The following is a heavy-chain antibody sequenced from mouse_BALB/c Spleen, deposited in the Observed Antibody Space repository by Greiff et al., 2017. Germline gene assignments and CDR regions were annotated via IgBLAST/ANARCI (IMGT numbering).Heavy chain of an antibody. D-gene: IGHD2-3*01. Sequence: DVMLVESGGGLVQPGGSLKLSCAASGFTFSSYGMSWVRQTPDKRLELVATINSNGGSTYYPDSVKGRFTISRDNAKNTLYLQMSSLKSEDTAMYYCARDYDGYYDYWGQGTTLTVAS. V-gene: IGHV5-6-3*01. J-gene: IGHJ2*01. CDR1: GFTFSSYG. CDR2: INSNGGST. CDR3: ARDYDGYYDY.